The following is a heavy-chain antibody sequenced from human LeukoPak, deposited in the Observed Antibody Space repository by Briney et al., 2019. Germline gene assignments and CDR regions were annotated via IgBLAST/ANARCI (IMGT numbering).Heavy chain of an antibody. CDR1: GFTFSSYA. J-gene: IGHJ4*02. D-gene: IGHD3-22*01. CDR3: AKVGYDSSGILDY. CDR2: ISGSGGST. Sequence: GGSLRLSCAASGFTFSSYAMSWVRQAPGKGLEWVSAISGSGGSTYYADSVKGRFTISRDSSKNTLYLQMNSLRAEDTAVYYCAKVGYDSSGILDYWGQGTLVTVSS. V-gene: IGHV3-23*01.